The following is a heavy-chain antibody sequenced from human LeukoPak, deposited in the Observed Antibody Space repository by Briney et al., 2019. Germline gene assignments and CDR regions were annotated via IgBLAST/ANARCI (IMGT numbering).Heavy chain of an antibody. CDR1: GFTFDDYA. CDR3: AKQLGYCSDGSCYFPY. Sequence: GRSLRLSCGASGFTFDDYAMHWVRQAPGKGLEWVSGISNNGGYTYYADSVQGRFTISRDNSKSTLCLQMNSLRAEDTTVYYCAKQLGYCSDGSCYFPYWGQGTLVTVSS. D-gene: IGHD2-15*01. J-gene: IGHJ4*02. V-gene: IGHV3-23*01. CDR2: ISNNGGYT.